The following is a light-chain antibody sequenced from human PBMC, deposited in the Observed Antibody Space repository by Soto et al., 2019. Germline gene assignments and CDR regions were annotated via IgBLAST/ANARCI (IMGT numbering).Light chain of an antibody. CDR2: GAS. V-gene: IGKV3-20*01. CDR1: QSVSSN. J-gene: IGKJ1*01. Sequence: EIVMTQSPAALSVSPGERATLSCRASQSVSSNLAWYQQKPGQPPRLLIYGASSRATGIPDRFSGSGSGTDFTLTISRLEPEDFAVYYCQQFGASLTWTFGQGTKVDIK. CDR3: QQFGASLTWT.